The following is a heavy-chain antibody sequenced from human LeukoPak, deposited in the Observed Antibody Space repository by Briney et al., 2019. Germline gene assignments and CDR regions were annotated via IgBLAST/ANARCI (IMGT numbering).Heavy chain of an antibody. D-gene: IGHD7-27*01. V-gene: IGHV1-2*02. CDR3: ARDRFKWGPMDYFDS. Sequence: GASVTVSCTAFVYTFTDYYIHWVRQAPGQGLEWMGWINPKNGGTNFAQKFQGMITMTRDTSINTAYMDVSRLTSDDTAVYYCARDRFKWGPMDYFDSWGQGTRVTVSS. CDR1: VYTFTDYY. J-gene: IGHJ4*02. CDR2: INPKNGGT.